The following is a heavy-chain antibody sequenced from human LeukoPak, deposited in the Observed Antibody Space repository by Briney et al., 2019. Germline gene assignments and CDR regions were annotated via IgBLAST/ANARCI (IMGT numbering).Heavy chain of an antibody. Sequence: ASVKVSCKASGYTFTSYGISWVRQAPGQGLEWMGWISAYNGNTNYAQKLQGRVTMTTDTSTSTAYMELRSLRSEDTAVYYCAREGPIVGATILFDYWGQGTLVTVSS. D-gene: IGHD1-26*01. CDR1: GYTFTSYG. V-gene: IGHV1-18*01. CDR2: ISAYNGNT. J-gene: IGHJ4*02. CDR3: AREGPIVGATILFDY.